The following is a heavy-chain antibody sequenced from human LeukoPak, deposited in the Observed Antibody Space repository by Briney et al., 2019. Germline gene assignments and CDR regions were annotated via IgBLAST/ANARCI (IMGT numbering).Heavy chain of an antibody. J-gene: IGHJ4*02. CDR1: GYSFTSYW. V-gene: IGHV5-51*01. D-gene: IGHD6-13*01. CDR3: SISYSSSSIDY. CDR2: IYPGASDT. Sequence: ESLKTSCKSFGYSFTSYWNDLVRQMPGKGLEWMGIIYPGASDTRYSPSIHGQVTTSADKSISTAYLQWSSLKASDTAMYYCSISYSSSSIDYWGQGNLVTVSS.